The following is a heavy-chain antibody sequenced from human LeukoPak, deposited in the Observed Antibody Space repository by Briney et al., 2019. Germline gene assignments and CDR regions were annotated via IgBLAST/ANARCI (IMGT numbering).Heavy chain of an antibody. CDR3: ARRVFSGTYYAFDI. J-gene: IGHJ3*02. D-gene: IGHD1-26*01. CDR2: IYYSGST. CDR1: GGSISSSSYY. Sequence: SETLSLTCTASGGSISSSSYYWGWIRQPPGKGLEWIGSIYYSGSTNYNPSLKSRVTISVDASKNQFSLKLSSVTAADTAVYYCARRVFSGTYYAFDIWGQGTMVTVSS. V-gene: IGHV4-39*01.